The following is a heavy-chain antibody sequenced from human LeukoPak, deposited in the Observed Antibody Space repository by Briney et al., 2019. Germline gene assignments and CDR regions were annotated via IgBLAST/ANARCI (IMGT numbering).Heavy chain of an antibody. J-gene: IGHJ4*02. Sequence: ASETLSLTCTVSGGSISSYYWSWIRQPPGKGLEWIGYIYYSGSTNYKPSLKSRVTISVDTSKNQFSLKLSSVTTADTAVYYCARGNTALGYWGQGTLVTVSS. CDR3: ARGNTALGY. V-gene: IGHV4-59*01. CDR1: GGSISSYY. CDR2: IYYSGST. D-gene: IGHD2-2*02.